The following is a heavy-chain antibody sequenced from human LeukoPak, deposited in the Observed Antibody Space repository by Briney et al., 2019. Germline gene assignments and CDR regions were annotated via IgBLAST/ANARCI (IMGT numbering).Heavy chain of an antibody. CDR2: MNPNSGNT. Sequence: ASVKVSCKASGYTFTNYGISWVRQATGQGLEWMGWMNPNSGNTGYAQKFQGRVTMTRNTSISTAYMELSSLRSEDTAVYYCARGDFWSGGTDYWGQGTLVTVSS. CDR1: GYTFTNYG. D-gene: IGHD3-3*01. J-gene: IGHJ4*02. CDR3: ARGDFWSGGTDY. V-gene: IGHV1-8*02.